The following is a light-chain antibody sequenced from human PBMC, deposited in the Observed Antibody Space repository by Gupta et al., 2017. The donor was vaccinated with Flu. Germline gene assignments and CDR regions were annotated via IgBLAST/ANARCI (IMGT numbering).Light chain of an antibody. CDR1: QSVSSSY. CDR2: GAS. V-gene: IGKV3-20*01. CDR3: QQYGSSPLT. Sequence: VLTQSPGTLSLSPGERATLSCRASQSVSSSYLAWYQQKPGQAPRLLIYGASSRATGIPDRFSGSGSGTDFTLTISRLEPEDFAVYYCQQYGSSPLTFGGGTKVEIK. J-gene: IGKJ4*01.